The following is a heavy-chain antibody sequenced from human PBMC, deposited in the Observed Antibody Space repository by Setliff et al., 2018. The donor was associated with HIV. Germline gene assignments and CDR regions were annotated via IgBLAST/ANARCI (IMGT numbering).Heavy chain of an antibody. CDR2: VYYTGST. J-gene: IGHJ4*02. CDR1: GGSISSTSYY. Sequence: SETLSLTCSVSGGSISSTSYYWGWIRQPPGKGLEWIGNVYYTGSTNYNPSLKSRVTISLDTSKNQFFLRLSSVTAADTAVYYCAAATTLDYWGQGTLVTVSS. D-gene: IGHD1-26*01. CDR3: AAATTLDY. V-gene: IGHV4-39*07.